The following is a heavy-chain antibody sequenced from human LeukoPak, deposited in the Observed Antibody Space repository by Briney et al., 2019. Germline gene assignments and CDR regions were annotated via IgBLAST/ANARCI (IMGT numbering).Heavy chain of an antibody. CDR3: ARGPTRYYSGGSCYLRGYFDL. CDR2: INHSGIT. D-gene: IGHD2-15*01. V-gene: IGHV4-34*01. Sequence: RPSETLSLTCAVYGGSYSGYYWSWIRQPPGKGREWIGEINHSGITNYNPSLKSRVTISVDTSKSQFSLKLSSVTAADTAVYYCARGPTRYYSGGSCYLRGYFDLWGRGTLVTVSS. J-gene: IGHJ2*01. CDR1: GGSYSGYY.